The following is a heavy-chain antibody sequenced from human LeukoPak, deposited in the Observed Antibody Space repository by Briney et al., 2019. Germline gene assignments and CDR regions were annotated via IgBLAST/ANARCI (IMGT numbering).Heavy chain of an antibody. CDR2: IYHSGST. D-gene: IGHD2/OR15-2a*01. J-gene: IGHJ2*01. CDR3: AHGTTYWYFDL. V-gene: IGHV4-30-2*01. CDR1: GGSISSGGYY. Sequence: PSETLSLTCTVSGGSISSGGYYWSWIRQPPGKGLEWIGYIYHSGSTYYNPSLKSRVTISVDRSKNQFSLKLSSVTAADTAVYYCAHGTTYWYFDLWGRGTLVTVSS.